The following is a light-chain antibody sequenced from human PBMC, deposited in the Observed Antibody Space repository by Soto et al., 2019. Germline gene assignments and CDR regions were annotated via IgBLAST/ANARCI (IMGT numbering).Light chain of an antibody. CDR1: QSVNLN. V-gene: IGKV3-15*01. J-gene: IGKJ4*01. Sequence: EIVMTQSPATLSVSPGETATLSCRASQSVNLNLAWYQQKPGQAPRLLIYGASIRATGIPARFSGSGAGTEFTLTINSLQSEDSAVYYCQQCVSWPPLTFAGGTTVEIK. CDR2: GAS. CDR3: QQCVSWPPLT.